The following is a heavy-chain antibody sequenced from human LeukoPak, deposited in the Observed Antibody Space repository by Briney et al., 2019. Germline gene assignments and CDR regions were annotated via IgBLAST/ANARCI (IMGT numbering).Heavy chain of an antibody. V-gene: IGHV3-64D*09. CDR1: GFTFSSFA. D-gene: IGHD6-19*01. CDR3: VEDPTKYSSGWYGHFDY. J-gene: IGHJ4*02. Sequence: PGGSLRLSCSASGFTFSSFAMHWVRQAPGKGLEYVSSITSNGGSTYYADSVKGRFTISRDNSKDKLYLQMSSLRADDTAVYYCVEDPTKYSSGWYGHFDYWGLGTLVTVSS. CDR2: ITSNGGST.